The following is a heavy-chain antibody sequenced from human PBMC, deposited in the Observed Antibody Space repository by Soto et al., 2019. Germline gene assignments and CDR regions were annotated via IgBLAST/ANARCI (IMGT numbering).Heavy chain of an antibody. CDR1: GGSISSYY. J-gene: IGHJ4*02. Sequence: LYLTCTVSGGSISSYYWSWVRQAPGKGLEWVSVIYGGGDTYYADSVKDRFTISRDNSKNTLYLQMNSLRAEDTAVYYCATNQAAVAGLYYFDIWGQGTLVTVSS. CDR3: ATNQAAVAGLYYFDI. D-gene: IGHD6-19*01. V-gene: IGHV3-66*01. CDR2: IYGGGDT.